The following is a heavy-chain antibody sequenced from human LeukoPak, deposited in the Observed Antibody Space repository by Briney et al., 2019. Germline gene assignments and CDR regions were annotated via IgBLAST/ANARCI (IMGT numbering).Heavy chain of an antibody. CDR3: ARYSIAAVYYFDY. Sequence: SETLSLTCTVSGGSVSSGSYYWSWIRQPPGKGLEWIGYIYYSGRTNYNPSLKSRVTISVDTSKNQFSLKLSPVTAADTAVYYCARYSIAAVYYFDYWGQGTLVTVSS. CDR2: IYYSGRT. D-gene: IGHD6-13*01. CDR1: GGSVSSGSYY. J-gene: IGHJ4*02. V-gene: IGHV4-61*01.